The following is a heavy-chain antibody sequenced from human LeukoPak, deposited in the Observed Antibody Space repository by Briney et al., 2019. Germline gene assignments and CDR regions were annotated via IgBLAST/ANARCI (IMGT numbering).Heavy chain of an antibody. V-gene: IGHV4-39*01. Sequence: SETLSLTCTVSGGSISSSSYYWGWIRQPPGKGLEWIGSIYYSGSTYYNPSLKSRVTISVDTSKNQFSLKLSSVTAADTAVYHCSSSWSFDYWGQGTLVTVSS. CDR2: IYYSGST. CDR3: SSSWSFDY. J-gene: IGHJ4*02. D-gene: IGHD6-13*01. CDR1: GGSISSSSYY.